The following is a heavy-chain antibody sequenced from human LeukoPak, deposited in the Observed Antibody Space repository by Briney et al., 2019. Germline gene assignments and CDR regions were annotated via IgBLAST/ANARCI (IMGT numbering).Heavy chain of an antibody. J-gene: IGHJ4*02. V-gene: IGHV1-2*02. D-gene: IGHD3-22*01. CDR3: ARGYQTYYYDSSGYTLGY. Sequence: ASVKVSCKASGYTFTGYYMHWVRQAPGQGLEWMGWINPNSGGTNYAQEFQGRVTMTRDTSISTAYMELSRLRSDDTAVYYCARGYQTYYYDSSGYTLGYWGQGTLVTVSS. CDR1: GYTFTGYY. CDR2: INPNSGGT.